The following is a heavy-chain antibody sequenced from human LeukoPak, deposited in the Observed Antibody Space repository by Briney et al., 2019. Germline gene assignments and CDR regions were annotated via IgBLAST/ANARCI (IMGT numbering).Heavy chain of an antibody. D-gene: IGHD1-26*01. CDR2: IYTSGST. J-gene: IGHJ4*02. Sequence: PSETLSLTCTVSGGSISSYYWSWIRQPAGKGLEWIGRIYTSGSTNYNASLKSRVSMSVDTSKNQFSLKLSSVTAADTAVFYCARENSGGYREVDYWGQGTLVTVSS. CDR3: ARENSGGYREVDY. CDR1: GGSISSYY. V-gene: IGHV4-4*07.